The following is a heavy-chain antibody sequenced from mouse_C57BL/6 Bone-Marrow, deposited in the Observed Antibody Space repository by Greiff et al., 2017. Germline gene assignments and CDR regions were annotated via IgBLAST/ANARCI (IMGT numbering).Heavy chain of an antibody. CDR3: ARPPAY. Sequence: QVQLQQPGAELVMPGASVKLSCKASGYTFTSYWMHWVKQRPGQGLEWIGEIDPSDSYTNYNQKFKGKSTLTVDKSSSTAYMQLSSLTSEDSAVYYCARPPAYWGQGTLVTVSA. CDR1: GYTFTSYW. J-gene: IGHJ3*01. CDR2: IDPSDSYT. V-gene: IGHV1-69*01.